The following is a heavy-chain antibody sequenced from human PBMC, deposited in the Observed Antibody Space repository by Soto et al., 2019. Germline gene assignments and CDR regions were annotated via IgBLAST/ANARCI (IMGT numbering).Heavy chain of an antibody. CDR1: DFTFRDAW. CDR3: TTEVYSSSWFRDAFDT. J-gene: IGHJ3*02. Sequence: GASLILSCAATDFTFRDAWMNWVLEAAGKGLEWVGRIKSNIDGGTTDYAAPVKGRFTISRDDSKNMMYLQMNSLKIEDTAVYYCTTEVYSSSWFRDAFDTWGQGT. V-gene: IGHV3-15*07. D-gene: IGHD6-13*01. CDR2: IKSNIDGGTT.